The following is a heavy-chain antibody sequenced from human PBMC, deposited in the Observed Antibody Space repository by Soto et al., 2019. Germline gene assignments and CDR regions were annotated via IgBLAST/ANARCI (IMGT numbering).Heavy chain of an antibody. J-gene: IGHJ4*02. Sequence: PSETLSLTCGVSGGSFSGHFCNWLRQPPGKGLEWIGEINQVGRTKYNPSLETRITISVDTSKTQFSLNLTSVTDADTAIYYCARGYGYFRQWGQGALVTVSS. CDR3: ARGYGYFRQ. CDR2: INQVGRT. D-gene: IGHD3-22*01. V-gene: IGHV4-34*01. CDR1: GGSFSGHF.